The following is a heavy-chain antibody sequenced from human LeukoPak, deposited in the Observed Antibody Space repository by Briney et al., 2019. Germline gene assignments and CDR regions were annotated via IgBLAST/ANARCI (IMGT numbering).Heavy chain of an antibody. CDR1: GFTFSSFS. Sequence: PGGSLRLSCAASGFTFSSFSMNWVRQAPGKGLEWVSYISSSGSYTYYADSVRGRFTISRDKAKNSVHLQMNSLRVEDTSVYYCARAHSSGWAYFDYWGQGTQVTVSS. V-gene: IGHV3-21*01. CDR2: ISSSGSYT. J-gene: IGHJ4*02. D-gene: IGHD6-19*01. CDR3: ARAHSSGWAYFDY.